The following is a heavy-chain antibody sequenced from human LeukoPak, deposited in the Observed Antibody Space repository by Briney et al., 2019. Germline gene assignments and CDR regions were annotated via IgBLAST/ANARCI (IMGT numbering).Heavy chain of an antibody. Sequence: GGSLRLSCAAFGFTFSSYSMNWVRQAPGKGLEWVSSISSSSSYIYYADSVKGRFTISRDNAKNSLYLQMNSLRAEDTAVYYCARVGIVGATFFDYWGQGTLVTVSS. CDR3: ARVGIVGATFFDY. V-gene: IGHV3-21*01. D-gene: IGHD1-26*01. CDR2: ISSSSSYI. J-gene: IGHJ4*02. CDR1: GFTFSSYS.